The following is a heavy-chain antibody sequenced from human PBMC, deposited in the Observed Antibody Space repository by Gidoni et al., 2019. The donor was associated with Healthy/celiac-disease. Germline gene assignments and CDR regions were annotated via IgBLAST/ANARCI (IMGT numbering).Heavy chain of an antibody. CDR3: ARESFGIDY. CDR2: ISSSSSTI. D-gene: IGHD3-10*01. CDR1: GFTFSSYS. V-gene: IGHV3-48*01. Sequence: EVQLVESGGGLVQPGGYLRLSCAASGFTFSSYSMNWVRQAPGKGLELVSYISSSSSTIYYVDSVKGRFTISRDNAKNSLYLQMNSLRAEDTAVYYCARESFGIDYWGQGTLVTVSS. J-gene: IGHJ4*02.